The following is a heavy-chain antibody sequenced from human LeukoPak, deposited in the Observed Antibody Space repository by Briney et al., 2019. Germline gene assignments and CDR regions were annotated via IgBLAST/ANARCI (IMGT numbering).Heavy chain of an antibody. D-gene: IGHD3-16*01. Sequence: GGSLRLSCAASGFTFSRLGMQWVRQAPGKGLEWVAVIWHDGSVVNYADSVKGRFTISRDNSQSALYLQMNSLRGDDTAVYYCAKEGDQFRGYLDVWGKGTTVTVSS. V-gene: IGHV3-33*06. CDR1: GFTFSRLG. CDR2: IWHDGSVV. J-gene: IGHJ6*03. CDR3: AKEGDQFRGYLDV.